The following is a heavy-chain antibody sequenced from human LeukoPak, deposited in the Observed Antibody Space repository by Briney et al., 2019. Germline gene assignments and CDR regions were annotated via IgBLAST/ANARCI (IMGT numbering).Heavy chain of an antibody. D-gene: IGHD3-10*01. CDR2: IWYDGSNK. CDR3: ARNFWFGELLNY. Sequence: PGGSLRLSCAASGFTFSSYGMHWVRQAPGKGLEWVAVIWYDGSNKYYADSVKGRFTISRDNSKNTLYLQMNSLRAEDTAVYYCARNFWFGELLNYWGQGTLVTVSS. V-gene: IGHV3-33*01. CDR1: GFTFSSYG. J-gene: IGHJ4*02.